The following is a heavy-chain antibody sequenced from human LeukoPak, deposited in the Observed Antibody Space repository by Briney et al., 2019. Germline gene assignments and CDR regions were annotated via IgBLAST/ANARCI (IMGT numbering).Heavy chain of an antibody. CDR2: IYSGGST. CDR3: AREPWGSQRFDP. CDR1: GFTVSSNY. D-gene: IGHD2-15*01. V-gene: IGHV3-53*01. Sequence: GGSLRLSCAASGFTVSSNYMSWVRQAPGKGLEWVSVIYSGGSTYYADSVKGRFTISRDNSKNTLYLQMNSLRAEDTAVYYCAREPWGSQRFDPWGQGTLVTVSS. J-gene: IGHJ5*02.